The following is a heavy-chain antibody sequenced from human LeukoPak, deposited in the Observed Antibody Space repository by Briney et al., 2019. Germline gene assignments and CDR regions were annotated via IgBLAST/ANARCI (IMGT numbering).Heavy chain of an antibody. CDR1: GGSISSYY. J-gene: IGHJ4*02. D-gene: IGHD6-13*01. Sequence: SETLSLICAVSGGSISSYYWSWIRQPAGKGLEWIGRIYTSGSTNYNPSLKSRVTMSVDTSKNQFSLKPSSVTAADTAVYYSASAWGSSWNFDYWGQGTLVTVSS. CDR2: IYTSGST. CDR3: ASAWGSSWNFDY. V-gene: IGHV4-4*07.